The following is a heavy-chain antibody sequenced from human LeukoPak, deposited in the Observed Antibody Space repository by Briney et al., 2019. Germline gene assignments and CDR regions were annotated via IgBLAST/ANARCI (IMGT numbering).Heavy chain of an antibody. CDR3: AKDPDSSGYYSNWFDP. V-gene: IGHV3-23*01. J-gene: IGHJ5*02. Sequence: GGSLRLSCAASGFTFSSYAMSWVRQAPGKGLEWVSAISGSGGSTYYADSVKGRFTISRDNSKNTLYLQMNSLRAEGTAVYYCAKDPDSSGYYSNWFDPWGQGTLVTVSS. CDR2: ISGSGGST. D-gene: IGHD3-22*01. CDR1: GFTFSSYA.